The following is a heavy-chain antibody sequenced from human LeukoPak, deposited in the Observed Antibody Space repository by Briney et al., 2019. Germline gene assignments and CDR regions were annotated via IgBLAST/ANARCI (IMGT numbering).Heavy chain of an antibody. V-gene: IGHV3-15*01. CDR3: TTDPYDTDAFDI. J-gene: IGHJ3*02. Sequence: GGSLRLSCAASGFTFSNAWISWVRQAPGKGLEWVGRIKSKTDGGTTDYAATVKGRFTISRDDSKNTLYLQMNSLKTEDTAVYYCTTDPYDTDAFDIWGQGTMVTVSS. D-gene: IGHD3-22*01. CDR2: IKSKTDGGTT. CDR1: GFTFSNAW.